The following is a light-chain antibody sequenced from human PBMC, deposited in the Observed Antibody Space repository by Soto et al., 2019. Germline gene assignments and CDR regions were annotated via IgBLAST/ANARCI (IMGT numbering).Light chain of an antibody. CDR2: LNSDGSH. CDR3: QTWGTGDV. Sequence: QAVVTQSPSASASLGASVKLTCTLSSGHSSYAIARHQQQPEKGPRYLMKLNSDGSHSKGDGIPDRFSGSSSGAERYLTISSLQSEYEADYYCQTWGTGDVFGSGTKLTVL. CDR1: SGHSSYA. J-gene: IGLJ1*01. V-gene: IGLV4-69*01.